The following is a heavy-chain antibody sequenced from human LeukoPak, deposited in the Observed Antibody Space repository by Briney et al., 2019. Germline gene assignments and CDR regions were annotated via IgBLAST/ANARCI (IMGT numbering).Heavy chain of an antibody. D-gene: IGHD2-21*02. CDR3: AKRGDYDSFYYHYYGMDV. CDR1: GFTFSDYG. Sequence: PGGSLRLSCAVSGFTFSDYGMNWARQAPGRGLEWVAVISYDGSNKHYADSVKGRFTVSRDNSKNTLYLQMSSLRAEDTAVYYCAKRGDYDSFYYHYYGMDVWGQGTTVTVSS. V-gene: IGHV3-30*18. CDR2: ISYDGSNK. J-gene: IGHJ6*02.